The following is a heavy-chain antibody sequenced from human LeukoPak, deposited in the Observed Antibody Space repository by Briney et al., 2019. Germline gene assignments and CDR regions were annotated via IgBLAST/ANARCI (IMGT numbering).Heavy chain of an antibody. CDR3: AADRAGSYLRFVY. CDR1: GFTFTSSV. Sequence: ASVKVSCKASGFTFTSSVVQWVRQARGQRLEWIGWIVVGGGNTNYAQKFQERVTITRDMSTSTAYMELSSLRFEDTAVYYCAADRAGSYLRFVYWGQGTPVTVSS. V-gene: IGHV1-58*01. D-gene: IGHD3-10*01. CDR2: IVVGGGNT. J-gene: IGHJ4*02.